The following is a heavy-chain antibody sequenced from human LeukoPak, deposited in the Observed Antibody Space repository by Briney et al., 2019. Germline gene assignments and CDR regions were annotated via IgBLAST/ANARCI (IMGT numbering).Heavy chain of an antibody. CDR3: AKDPGRGSSWFDP. V-gene: IGHV3-23*01. CDR2: ISGSGGST. CDR1: GFTFSSYA. D-gene: IGHD3-10*01. Sequence: GGSLRLSCAASGFTFSSYAMSWVRQAPGKGLEWVSAISGSGGSTYYADSVRGRFTISRDNSKNTLYLQMNSLRAEVTAVYYCAKDPGRGSSWFDPWGQGTLVTVSS. J-gene: IGHJ5*02.